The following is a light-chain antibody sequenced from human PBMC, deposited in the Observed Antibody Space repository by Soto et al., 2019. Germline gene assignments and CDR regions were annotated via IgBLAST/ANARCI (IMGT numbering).Light chain of an antibody. J-gene: IGKJ4*01. CDR1: QGISSY. V-gene: IGKV1-8*01. Sequence: AIRMTQSPSSFSASTGDRVTITCRASQGISSYLAWYQQKPGKAPKLLIYAASTLQIGVPSRFSGSGSGTDFTLIISCLQSEDFATYYCQQYYSYPQLTFGGGTKVEI. CDR3: QQYYSYPQLT. CDR2: AAS.